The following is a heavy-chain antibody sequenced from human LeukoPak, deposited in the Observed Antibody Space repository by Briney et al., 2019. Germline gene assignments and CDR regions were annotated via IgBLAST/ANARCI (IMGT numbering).Heavy chain of an antibody. CDR1: GGSLSGYY. D-gene: IGHD6-13*01. CDR3: ARSGGYSSSWYPDAFDI. J-gene: IGHJ3*02. Sequence: SETLSLTCTVSGGSLSGYYWSWIRQPPGKGLEWIGYIYYSGSTNYNPSLKSRVTISVDTSKNQFSLKLSSVTAADTAVYYCARSGGYSSSWYPDAFDIWGQGTMVTVSS. V-gene: IGHV4-59*08. CDR2: IYYSGST.